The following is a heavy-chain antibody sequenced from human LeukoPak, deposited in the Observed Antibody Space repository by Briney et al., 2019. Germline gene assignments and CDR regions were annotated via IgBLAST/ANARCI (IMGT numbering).Heavy chain of an antibody. CDR2: ISSSGSTI. Sequence: PGGSLRLSCAPSGFTFSDYYMSWIRQAPGEGLEWVSYISSSGSTIYYADSVKGRFTISRDNATNSLYLQMNSLRAEDTAVYYCAREGVVVVAATQLGYYYYMDVWGKGTTVTVSS. CDR1: GFTFSDYY. D-gene: IGHD2-15*01. V-gene: IGHV3-11*04. CDR3: AREGVVVVAATQLGYYYYMDV. J-gene: IGHJ6*03.